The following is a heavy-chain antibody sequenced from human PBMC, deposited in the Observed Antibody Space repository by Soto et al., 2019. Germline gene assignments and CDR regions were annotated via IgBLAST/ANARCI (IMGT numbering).Heavy chain of an antibody. Sequence: QVQLVQSGAEVKKPGSSVKVSCKASGGTFSSYAISWVRQDPGQGLEWMGGIIPIFGTANYAQKFQGRVTITADKSTSTAYMELSSLRSEDTAVYYCARGGFGYCSGGSCLYYFDYWGQGTLVTVSS. V-gene: IGHV1-69*06. CDR1: GGTFSSYA. J-gene: IGHJ4*02. CDR3: ARGGFGYCSGGSCLYYFDY. D-gene: IGHD2-15*01. CDR2: IIPIFGTA.